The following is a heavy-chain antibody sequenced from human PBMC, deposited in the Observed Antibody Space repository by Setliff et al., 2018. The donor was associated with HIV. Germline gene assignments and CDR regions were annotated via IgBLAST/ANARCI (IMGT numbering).Heavy chain of an antibody. D-gene: IGHD3-3*01. J-gene: IGHJ4*02. CDR3: ASLTTDRFLEWLFVY. V-gene: IGHV4-39*01. CDR2: IYYSGST. CDR1: GGSISSSSYY. Sequence: SETLSLTCTVSGGSISSSSYYWGWIRQPPGKGLEWIGSIYYSGSTYYNPSLRTRVTISVDTSKNQFSLKLSSVTAADTAVYYCASLTTDRFLEWLFVYWGQGTLVTVSS.